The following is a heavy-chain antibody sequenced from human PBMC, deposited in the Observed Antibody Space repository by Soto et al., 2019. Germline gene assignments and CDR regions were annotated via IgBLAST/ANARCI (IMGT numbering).Heavy chain of an antibody. J-gene: IGHJ5*02. V-gene: IGHV4-59*01. CDR3: ARGYYDSSGYSDWFDP. CDR2: IYYSGST. D-gene: IGHD3-22*01. Sequence: SETLSLTCTVSGGSISSYYWSWIRQPPGKGLEWIGYIYYSGSTNYNPSLKSRVTISVDTSKNQFSLKLSSVTAAGTAVYYCARGYYDSSGYSDWFDPWGQGTLVTVS. CDR1: GGSISSYY.